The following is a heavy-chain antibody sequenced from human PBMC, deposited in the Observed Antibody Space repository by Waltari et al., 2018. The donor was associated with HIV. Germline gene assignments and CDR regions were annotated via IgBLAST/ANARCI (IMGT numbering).Heavy chain of an antibody. CDR3: ARMCGWYGCGYYFDY. Sequence: EVQLVESGGGLVQPGGSLRLSCAASGFTVSSNYMSWVRQAPGKGLEWVSVIYSGGSTYYADSVKGRFTISRHNSKNTLYLQMNSLRAEDTAVYYCARMCGWYGCGYYFDYWGQGTLVTVSS. D-gene: IGHD6-19*01. J-gene: IGHJ4*02. CDR2: IYSGGST. CDR1: GFTVSSNY. V-gene: IGHV3-53*04.